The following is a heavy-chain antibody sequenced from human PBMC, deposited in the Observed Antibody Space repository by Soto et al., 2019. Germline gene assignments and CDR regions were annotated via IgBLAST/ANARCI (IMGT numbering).Heavy chain of an antibody. Sequence: GGSLRLSCAASGFTFSSYAMHWVRQAPGKGLEWVAVISYDGSNKYYADSVKGRFTISRDNSKNTLYLQMNSLRAEDTAVYYCARLASEYYYDSSGPNWGQGTLVTVSS. CDR3: ARLASEYYYDSSGPN. V-gene: IGHV3-30-3*01. CDR1: GFTFSSYA. CDR2: ISYDGSNK. J-gene: IGHJ4*02. D-gene: IGHD3-22*01.